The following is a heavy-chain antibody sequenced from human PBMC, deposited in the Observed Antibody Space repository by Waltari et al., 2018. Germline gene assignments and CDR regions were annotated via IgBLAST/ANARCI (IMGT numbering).Heavy chain of an antibody. J-gene: IGHJ5*02. D-gene: IGHD6-13*01. CDR3: ARGAAAGKGANWFDP. V-gene: IGHV1-8*01. CDR2: MNPNSGNT. CDR1: GYTFTSYD. Sequence: QVQLVQSGAEVKKPGASVKVSCKASGYTFTSYDIHWVRQATGQGVEWMGWMNPNSGNTGYAQKFQDRVIMTTNTSISTAYMELSSLRSEDTAVYYCARGAAAGKGANWFDPWGQGTLVIVSS.